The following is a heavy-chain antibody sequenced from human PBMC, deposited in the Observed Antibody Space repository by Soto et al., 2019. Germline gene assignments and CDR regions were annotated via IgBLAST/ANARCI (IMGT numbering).Heavy chain of an antibody. D-gene: IGHD6-19*01. Sequence: QVQLVQSGAEVKKPGSSVKVSCKASGGTFSSYTISWVRQAPGQGLEWMGRIIPILGIANYAQKFQGRVTITADKSTSTDYMELSSLRSEDTAVYYCAREQGIAVAGRQFDDWGQGTLVTVSS. CDR3: AREQGIAVAGRQFDD. CDR2: IIPILGIA. V-gene: IGHV1-69*08. CDR1: GGTFSSYT. J-gene: IGHJ4*02.